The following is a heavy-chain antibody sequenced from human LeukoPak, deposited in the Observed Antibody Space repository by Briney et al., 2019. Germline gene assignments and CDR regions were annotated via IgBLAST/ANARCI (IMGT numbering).Heavy chain of an antibody. CDR3: ARLLYGANMVDY. CDR2: IYYSGST. V-gene: IGHV4-39*01. Sequence: SETLSLTCTVSGGSISSSSYYWGWIRQPPGKGLEWIGSIYYSGSTYYNPSLKSRVTISVDTSKNQFSLKLSSVTAADTAVYYCARLLYGANMVDYWGQGTLVTVPS. J-gene: IGHJ4*02. D-gene: IGHD4-17*01. CDR1: GGSISSSSYY.